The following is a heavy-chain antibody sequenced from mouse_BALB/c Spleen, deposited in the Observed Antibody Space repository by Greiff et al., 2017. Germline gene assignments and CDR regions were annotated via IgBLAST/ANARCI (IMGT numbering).Heavy chain of an antibody. CDR2: IYPSDSYT. D-gene: IGHD1-1*02. CDR1: GYTFTSYW. V-gene: IGHV1-69*02. Sequence: QVQLKQPGAELVRPGASVKLSCKASGYTFTSYWINWVKQRPGQGLEWIGNIYPSDSYTNYNQKFKDKATLTVDKSSSTAYMQLSSLTSEDSAVYYCSYGPFAYWGQGTLVTVAA. J-gene: IGHJ3*01. CDR3: SYGPFAY.